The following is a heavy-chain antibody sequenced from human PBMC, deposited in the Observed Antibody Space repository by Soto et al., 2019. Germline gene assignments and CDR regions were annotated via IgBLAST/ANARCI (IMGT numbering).Heavy chain of an antibody. CDR2: IYASGSP. CDR3: ARGVGSSPPQY. V-gene: IGHV4-59*02. D-gene: IGHD1-26*01. Sequence: LSLTFTISCGSVSVYYGSLIRQSTGQGLEWIGYIYASGSPYYNPSLRSRVTISADTSKNQISLKLTSPTAADTAVYYCARGVGSSPPQYWGRGTLVTVSS. CDR1: CGSVSVYY. J-gene: IGHJ4*02.